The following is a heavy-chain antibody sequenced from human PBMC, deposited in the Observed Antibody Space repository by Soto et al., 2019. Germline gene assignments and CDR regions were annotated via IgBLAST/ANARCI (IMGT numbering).Heavy chain of an antibody. CDR1: GYTLTELS. J-gene: IGHJ4*02. CDR3: ARDLFSSTKPKTSHYYDSSGSPAAGDY. V-gene: IGHV1-24*01. CDR2: FDPEDGET. D-gene: IGHD3-22*01. Sequence: ASVKVSCKVSGYTLTELSMHWVRQAPGKGLEWMGGFDPEDGETIYAQKFQGRVTMTEDTSTDTAYMELSSLRSEDTAVYYCARDLFSSTKPKTSHYYDSSGSPAAGDYWGQGTLVTVSS.